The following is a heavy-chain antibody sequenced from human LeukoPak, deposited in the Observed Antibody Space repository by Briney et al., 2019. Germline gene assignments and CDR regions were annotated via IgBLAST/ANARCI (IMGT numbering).Heavy chain of an antibody. CDR1: GFTFSSYG. Sequence: GGSLRLSCAASGFTFSSYGMHWVRQAPGKGLEWVAVISYDGSNKYYADSVKGRFTISRDNSKNTLYLQMNSLRAEDTAVYYCAKVGRVRGVIIPLLIDYWGQGTLVTVSS. J-gene: IGHJ4*02. CDR3: AKVGRVRGVIIPLLIDY. CDR2: ISYDGSNK. V-gene: IGHV3-30*18. D-gene: IGHD3-10*01.